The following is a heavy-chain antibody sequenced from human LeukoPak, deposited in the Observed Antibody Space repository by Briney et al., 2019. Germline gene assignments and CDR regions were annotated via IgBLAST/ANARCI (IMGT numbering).Heavy chain of an antibody. V-gene: IGHV3-74*03. CDR1: GFSLSGYW. CDR3: TRVQAGRSGLMDV. CDR2: ISPEGSGT. D-gene: IGHD2-8*02. J-gene: IGHJ6*02. Sequence: GGSLRLSCAASGFSLSGYWMHWVRQAPGKGLVWVSRISPEGSGTTYADSVKGRFTISRDTAKNTAYLQMNSLRDEDAAVYHCTRVQAGRSGLMDVWGRGTTVTVAS.